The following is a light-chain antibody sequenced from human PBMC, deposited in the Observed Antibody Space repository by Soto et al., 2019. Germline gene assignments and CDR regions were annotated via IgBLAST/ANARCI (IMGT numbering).Light chain of an antibody. Sequence: DIVMTQSPLSLPVTPGEPASISCSSSQSLLQSNGYNYLDWYLQKPAQSPQLLIFFSSYRASGVPDRFSGSGSGTDFTLKIRSVEAEDVGIYYCMQSQQTPPTFGQGTRVEIK. CDR3: MQSQQTPPT. J-gene: IGKJ1*01. CDR1: QSLLQSNGYNY. V-gene: IGKV2-28*01. CDR2: FSS.